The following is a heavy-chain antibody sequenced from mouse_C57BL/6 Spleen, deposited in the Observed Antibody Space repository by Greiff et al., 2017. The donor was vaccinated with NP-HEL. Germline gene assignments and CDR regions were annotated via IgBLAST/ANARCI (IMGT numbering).Heavy chain of an antibody. CDR3: AKHHWDGYAMDY. Sequence: VQLNESGPGLVAPSQSLSITCTASGFSLTSYGVDWVRQPPGKGLEWLGVIWGGGGTNYYSALMSRLCISYDNYKSKVFLKMNSLQNDDTAMYYCAKHHWDGYAMDYWGQGTSVTVSS. CDR2: IWGGGGT. D-gene: IGHD4-1*01. CDR1: GFSLTSYG. V-gene: IGHV2-9*01. J-gene: IGHJ4*01.